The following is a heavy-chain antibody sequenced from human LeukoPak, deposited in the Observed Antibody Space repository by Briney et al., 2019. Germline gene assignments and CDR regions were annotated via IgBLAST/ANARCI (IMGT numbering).Heavy chain of an antibody. Sequence: GGSLRLSCAASGFTFSGSAMRWVRQASGKGLEWVGRIRSKANSYATAYAASVKGRFTASRDDSKNTAYLQMNSLKTEDTAVYYCTKRLCSGGSCYFGYWGQGTLVTVSS. J-gene: IGHJ4*02. CDR3: TKRLCSGGSCYFGY. CDR2: IRSKANSYAT. CDR1: GFTFSGSA. D-gene: IGHD2-15*01. V-gene: IGHV3-73*01.